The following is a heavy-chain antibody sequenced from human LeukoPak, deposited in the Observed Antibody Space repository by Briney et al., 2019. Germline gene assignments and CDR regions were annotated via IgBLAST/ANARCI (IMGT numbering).Heavy chain of an antibody. CDR3: ARGLLWFGEFLSPLPSWFDP. V-gene: IGHV1-2*02. D-gene: IGHD3-10*01. CDR1: GYTFTSYY. CDR2: INPNSGGT. Sequence: ASVKVSCKASGYTFTSYYMHWVRQAPGQGLEWMGWINPNSGGTNYAQKFQGRVTMTRDTSISTAYMELSRLRSDDTAVYYCARGLLWFGEFLSPLPSWFDPWGQGTLVTVSS. J-gene: IGHJ5*02.